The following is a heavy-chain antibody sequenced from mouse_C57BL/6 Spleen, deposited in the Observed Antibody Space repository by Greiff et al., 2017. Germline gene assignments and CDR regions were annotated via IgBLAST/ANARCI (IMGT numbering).Heavy chain of an antibody. J-gene: IGHJ1*03. Sequence: EVQLVESGGGLVQPKGSLKLSCAASGFSFNTYAMNWVRQAPGKGLEWVARIRSKSNNYATYYADSVKDRFTISRDDSESMLYLQMNNLKTEDTAMYYCVRLANWDRYFDVWGTGTTVTVSS. CDR1: GFSFNTYA. CDR3: VRLANWDRYFDV. V-gene: IGHV10-1*01. CDR2: IRSKSNNYAT. D-gene: IGHD4-1*01.